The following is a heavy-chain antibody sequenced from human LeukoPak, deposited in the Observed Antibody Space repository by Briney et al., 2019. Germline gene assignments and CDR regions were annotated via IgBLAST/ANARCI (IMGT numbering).Heavy chain of an antibody. Sequence: SETLSLTCTVSGGSISSYHWSWIRQPPGKGLEWIGYIYYSGSTNYNPSLKSRVTISVDTSNTQFSLKLSSVTAADTAVYYCAGQYCSGGSCQLDYWGQGTLVTVSS. CDR1: GGSISSYH. CDR3: AGQYCSGGSCQLDY. CDR2: IYYSGST. V-gene: IGHV4-59*01. D-gene: IGHD2-15*01. J-gene: IGHJ4*02.